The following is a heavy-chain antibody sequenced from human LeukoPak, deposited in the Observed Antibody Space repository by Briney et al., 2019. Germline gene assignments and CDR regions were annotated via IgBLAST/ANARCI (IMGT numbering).Heavy chain of an antibody. CDR2: INHSGST. Sequence: PSETLSLTCAVYGGSFSGYYWSWIRQPPGKGLEWIGEINHSGSTNYNPSPKSRVTISVDTSKNQFSLKLSSVTAADTAVYYCARVGRYYDFWSGSPRLPDYWGQGTLVTVSS. D-gene: IGHD3-3*01. V-gene: IGHV4-34*01. J-gene: IGHJ4*02. CDR1: GGSFSGYY. CDR3: ARVGRYYDFWSGSPRLPDY.